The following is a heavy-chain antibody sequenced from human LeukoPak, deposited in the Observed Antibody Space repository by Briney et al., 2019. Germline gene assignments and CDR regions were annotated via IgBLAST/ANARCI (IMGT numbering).Heavy chain of an antibody. Sequence: PSETLSLTCSVSGGSTSSSTYYWGWIRQPPGQGLDWIGNIYYSGSTYYNPSLKSRVTISVDTSKNQFSLKLTSVTAADTAVYYCARDYGDYAFDSWGQGTLVTVSS. D-gene: IGHD4-17*01. V-gene: IGHV4-39*02. CDR2: IYYSGST. J-gene: IGHJ4*02. CDR3: ARDYGDYAFDS. CDR1: GGSTSSSTYY.